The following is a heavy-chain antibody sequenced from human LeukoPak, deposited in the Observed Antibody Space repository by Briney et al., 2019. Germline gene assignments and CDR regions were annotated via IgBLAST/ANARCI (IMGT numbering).Heavy chain of an antibody. CDR3: AKAPVTTCRGAYCYPFDY. CDR1: GFTFSSYW. V-gene: IGHV3-23*01. D-gene: IGHD2-21*01. J-gene: IGHJ4*02. CDR2: ISDSGNT. Sequence: GGSLRLSCAASGFTFSSYWMSWVRQAPGKGLEWVSAISDSGNTYQADSVKGRFTISRDSSKNTLFLQMNRLRPEDAAVYYCAKAPVTTCRGAYCYPFDYWGQGTLVTVSS.